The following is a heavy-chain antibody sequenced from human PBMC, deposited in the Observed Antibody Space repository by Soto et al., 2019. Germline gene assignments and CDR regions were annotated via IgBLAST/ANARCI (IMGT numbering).Heavy chain of an antibody. V-gene: IGHV4-59*01. CDR2: IYHSRTT. CDR3: ARDMPYAAGSLAGCDY. Sequence: SETLSLTCTVSGDSITGSYWSWIRQPPGKTLEWIGYIYHSRTTTYNPSLKSRVSISVDTSKNQFSLRLTSVIAADTAVYYCARDMPYAAGSLAGCDYWGQGILVTVSS. CDR1: GDSITGSY. J-gene: IGHJ4*02. D-gene: IGHD1-26*01.